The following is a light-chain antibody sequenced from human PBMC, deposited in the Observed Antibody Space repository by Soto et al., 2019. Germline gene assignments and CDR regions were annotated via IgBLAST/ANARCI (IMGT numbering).Light chain of an antibody. CDR1: QSISNW. J-gene: IGKJ2*01. CDR3: HRYGNSPGFT. V-gene: IGKV1-5*01. CDR2: HAS. Sequence: DIQLTQSPSTLPASVGDRVTITCRASQSISNWLAWYHQKPGTAPKLLIYHASTLESGVPSRFSGSGSGTEFTLTISRLEPEDFAVYYCHRYGNSPGFTFGQGTKLEIK.